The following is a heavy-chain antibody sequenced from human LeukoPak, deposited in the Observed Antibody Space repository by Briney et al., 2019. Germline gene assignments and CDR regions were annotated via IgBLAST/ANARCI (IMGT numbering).Heavy chain of an antibody. CDR2: ISGSGGST. D-gene: IGHD3-22*01. V-gene: IGHV3-23*01. Sequence: PGGSLRLPCAASGFTFSSYAMSWVRQAPGKGLEWVSAISGSGGSTYYADSVKGRFTISRDNSKNTLYLQMNSLRAEDTAVYYCVPYYYDSSGLPGGYWGQGTLVTVSS. CDR3: VPYYYDSSGLPGGY. J-gene: IGHJ4*02. CDR1: GFTFSSYA.